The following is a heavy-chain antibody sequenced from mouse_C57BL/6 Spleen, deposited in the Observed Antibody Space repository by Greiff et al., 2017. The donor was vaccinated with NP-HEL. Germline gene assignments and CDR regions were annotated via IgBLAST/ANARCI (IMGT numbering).Heavy chain of an antibody. Sequence: DVKLVESGGGLVKPGGSLKLSCAASGFTFSDYGMHWVRQAPEKGLEWVAYISSGSSTIYYADTVKGRFTISRDNAKNTLFLQMTSLRSEDTAMYYCARTYYYGSSPWFAYWGQGTLVTVSA. D-gene: IGHD1-1*01. J-gene: IGHJ3*01. CDR3: ARTYYYGSSPWFAY. CDR2: ISSGSSTI. V-gene: IGHV5-17*01. CDR1: GFTFSDYG.